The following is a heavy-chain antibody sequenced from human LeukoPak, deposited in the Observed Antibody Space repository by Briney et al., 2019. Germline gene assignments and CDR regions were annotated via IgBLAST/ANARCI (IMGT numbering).Heavy chain of an antibody. CDR2: ISSVGST. CDR3: ARDQYTSNWYVHH. J-gene: IGHJ1*01. CDR1: GFTVSSNY. V-gene: IGHV3-53*01. D-gene: IGHD4-11*01. Sequence: GGSLRLSCAASGFTVSSNYMSWVGQAPGKGLEWVSLISSVGSTYYADSVKGRFTISRDNSKNTLYLQMNSLRAEDTAVYYCARDQYTSNWYVHHWGQGTLVTVSS.